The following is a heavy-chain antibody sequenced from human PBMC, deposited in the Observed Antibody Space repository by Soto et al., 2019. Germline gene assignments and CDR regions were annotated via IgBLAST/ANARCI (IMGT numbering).Heavy chain of an antibody. Sequence: EVQLVEAGGGLVQPGGSLRLSCVASGFTFSSYSMVWVRQAPGKGLEWISYIFVSSTTIYYADSVKGRFTVSRDNAQKSLFLVMTSLRAEDTAVYYCARDKDWAFDYWGQGTLVTVSS. J-gene: IGHJ4*02. CDR2: IFVSSTTI. D-gene: IGHD3-9*01. CDR3: ARDKDWAFDY. CDR1: GFTFSSYS. V-gene: IGHV3-48*04.